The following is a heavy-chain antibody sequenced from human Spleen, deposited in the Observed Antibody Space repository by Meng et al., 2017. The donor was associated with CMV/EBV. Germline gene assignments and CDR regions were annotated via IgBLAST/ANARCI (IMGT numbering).Heavy chain of an antibody. V-gene: IGHV1-2*02. CDR1: GYTFTSYD. CDR2: INPNSGVT. J-gene: IGHJ4*02. CDR3: ARSMSSNYYGSGRLNF. D-gene: IGHD3-10*01. Sequence: ASVKVSCKASGYTFTSYDINWVRQATGQGLEWMGWINPNSGVTNYVQKFRARVTMTRDTSISTAYMELSRLRSDDTAVYYCARSMSSNYYGSGRLNFWGQGTLVTVSS.